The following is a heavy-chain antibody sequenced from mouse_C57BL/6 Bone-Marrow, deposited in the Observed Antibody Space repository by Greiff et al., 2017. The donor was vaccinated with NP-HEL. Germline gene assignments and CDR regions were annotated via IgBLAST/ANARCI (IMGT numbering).Heavy chain of an antibody. Sequence: EVKLMESGGGLVQPGGSLELSCAASGFTFSDYGMAWVRQAPRKGPEWVAFISNLAYSIYYADTVTGRFTISRENDKNTLYLEMSSLRSEDTAMYYCARQVELAYWGQGTLVTVSA. CDR2: ISNLAYSI. CDR3: ARQVELAY. D-gene: IGHD1-1*01. CDR1: GFTFSDYG. J-gene: IGHJ3*01. V-gene: IGHV5-15*01.